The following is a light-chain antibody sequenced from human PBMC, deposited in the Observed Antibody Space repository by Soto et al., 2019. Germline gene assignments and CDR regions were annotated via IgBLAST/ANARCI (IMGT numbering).Light chain of an antibody. V-gene: IGKV3-11*01. CDR1: QSVSNF. CDR3: QQRSIWPPWT. J-gene: IGKJ1*01. CDR2: DAS. Sequence: EIVMTQSPATLSVSPGERATLTCSASQSVSNFLAWYQHKPGQAPRLLIYDASIRAAGVPARFSGSGSGTDFSLTISSLEPEDFAIYYCQQRSIWPPWTFGQGTKVDIK.